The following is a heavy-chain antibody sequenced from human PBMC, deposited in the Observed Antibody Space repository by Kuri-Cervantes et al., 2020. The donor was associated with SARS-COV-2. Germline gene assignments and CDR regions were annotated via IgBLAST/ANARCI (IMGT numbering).Heavy chain of an antibody. J-gene: IGHJ6*02. CDR2: INHSGGT. Sequence: ESLKISCTVFGASLNTYSWSWIRQPPGKGLEWIGEINHSGGTKYKPSLKGRVSISVEASKNQISLKLTAVTAADAAVYYCARGHIGVVPSPILGLGPHYYYYHMDIWGQGTTVTVSS. CDR3: ARGHIGVVPSPILGLGPHYYYYHMDI. D-gene: IGHD2-2*01. CDR1: GASLNTYS. V-gene: IGHV4-34*01.